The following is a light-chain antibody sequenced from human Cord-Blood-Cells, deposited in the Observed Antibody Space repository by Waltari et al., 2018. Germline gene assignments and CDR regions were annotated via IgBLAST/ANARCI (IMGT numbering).Light chain of an antibody. CDR2: EVS. V-gene: IGLV2-14*01. J-gene: IGLJ3*02. Sequence: QSALTQPASVSGSPGQSITISCTGTSCDVGGLNYVSWYQKHPGKAPKLLVYEVSNRPSGVSNRFSGSKSGNTASLTISGLQAEDEADYYCSSYTSSSTWVFGGGTKLTVL. CDR3: SSYTSSSTWV. CDR1: SCDVGGLNY.